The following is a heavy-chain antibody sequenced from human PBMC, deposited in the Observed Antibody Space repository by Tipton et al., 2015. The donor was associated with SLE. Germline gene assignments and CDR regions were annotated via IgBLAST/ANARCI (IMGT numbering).Heavy chain of an antibody. J-gene: IGHJ4*02. CDR3: ASTSGYYDSSGYYQSTTSFEY. CDR2: ISSGSGYI. CDR1: GFSFTTYS. V-gene: IGHV3-21*01. D-gene: IGHD3-22*01. Sequence: SLRLSCTASGFSFTTYSMNWVRQAPGKGLEWVSSISSGSGYIYYADSVKGRFTISRDNAKNSLYLQMNSLRAEDTAVYYCASTSGYYDSSGYYQSTTSFEYWGQGTLVTVSS.